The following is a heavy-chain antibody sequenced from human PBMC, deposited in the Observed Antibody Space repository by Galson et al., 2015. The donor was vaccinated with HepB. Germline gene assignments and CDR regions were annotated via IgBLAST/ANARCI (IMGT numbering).Heavy chain of an antibody. J-gene: IGHJ5*02. V-gene: IGHV1-2*02. CDR3: ARGITTVTTFLGWFDP. CDR1: GYTFTGYY. D-gene: IGHD4-17*01. Sequence: SVKVSCKASGYTFTGYYMHWVRQAPGQGLEWMGWINPNSGGTNYAQKFQGRVTMTRDTSISTAYMELSRLRSDDTAVYYCARGITTVTTFLGWFDPWGQGTLVTVSS. CDR2: INPNSGGT.